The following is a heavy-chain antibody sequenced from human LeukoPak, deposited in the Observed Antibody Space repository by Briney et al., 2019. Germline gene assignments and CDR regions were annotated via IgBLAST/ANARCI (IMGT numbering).Heavy chain of an antibody. V-gene: IGHV1-2*02. CDR2: INPNSGGT. J-gene: IGHJ4*02. CDR1: GYTFTGYY. CDR3: ARGDTMVRGGWGYFDY. Sequence: ASVKVSCKASGYTFTGYYMHWVRQAPGQGLEWMGWINPNSGGTNYAQKFQGRVTMTRDTSISTAYMELSRLRSDDTAVYYCARGDTMVRGGWGYFDYWGQGTLVTVSS. D-gene: IGHD3-10*01.